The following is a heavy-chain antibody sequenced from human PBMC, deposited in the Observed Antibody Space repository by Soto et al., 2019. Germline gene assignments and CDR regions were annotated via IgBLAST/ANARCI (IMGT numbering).Heavy chain of an antibody. CDR1: GYIFTSYD. Sequence: ASVKVSCKTSGYIFTSYDINWVRVATGQGLEWMGWMKPNSGNTGYAQKFQGRVTMTRDISKSTAFLELRSLRSDDTAMYYCARSFWSGPLWGQGAQVTVSS. D-gene: IGHD3-3*01. J-gene: IGHJ1*01. CDR3: ARSFWSGPL. CDR2: MKPNSGNT. V-gene: IGHV1-8*01.